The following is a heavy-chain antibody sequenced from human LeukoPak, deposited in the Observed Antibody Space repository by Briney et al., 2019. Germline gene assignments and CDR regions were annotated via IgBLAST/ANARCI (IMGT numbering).Heavy chain of an antibody. V-gene: IGHV3-21*01. CDR3: ARDYTTYGGGNYFDY. CDR2: ISSSSSYI. J-gene: IGHJ4*02. Sequence: PGGSLRLSCAASGFTFSSYSMNWVRQAPGKGLEWVSSISSSSSYIYYADSVKGRFTISRDNAKNSLYLQMNSLRAEDTAVYYCARDYTTYGGGNYFDYWGQGTLVTVSS. CDR1: GFTFSSYS. D-gene: IGHD2-15*01.